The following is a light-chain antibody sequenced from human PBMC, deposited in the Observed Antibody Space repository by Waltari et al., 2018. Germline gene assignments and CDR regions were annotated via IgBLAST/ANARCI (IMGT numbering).Light chain of an antibody. CDR2: WAS. CDR3: QQYYSTPLT. V-gene: IGKV4-1*01. J-gene: IGKJ4*01. CDR1: QSFLYSSNNKNY. Sequence: DIVMTQSPDSLAVSLGERATINCKSSQSFLYSSNNKNYLAWYQQKPGQPPKLLIYWASTRESGVPDRFSGSGSGTDFTLTISILQAEDVAVYYCQQYYSTPLTFGGGTKVEIK.